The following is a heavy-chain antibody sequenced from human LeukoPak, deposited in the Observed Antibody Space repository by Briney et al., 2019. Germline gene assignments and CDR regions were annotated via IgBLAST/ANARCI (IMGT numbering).Heavy chain of an antibody. D-gene: IGHD3-9*01. V-gene: IGHV3-21*01. CDR3: AKDEGVLRYFDWLLSGGYFQH. CDR2: ISSSSSYI. Sequence: GGSLRLSCAASGFTFSSYSMNWVRQAPGKGLEWVSSISSSSSYIYYADSMKGRFTISRDNAKNSLYLQMNSLRAEDTAVYYCAKDEGVLRYFDWLLSGGYFQHWGQGTLVTVSS. J-gene: IGHJ1*01. CDR1: GFTFSSYS.